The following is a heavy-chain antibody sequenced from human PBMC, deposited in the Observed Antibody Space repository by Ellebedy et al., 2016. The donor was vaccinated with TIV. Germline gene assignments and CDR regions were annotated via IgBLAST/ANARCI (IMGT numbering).Heavy chain of an antibody. J-gene: IGHJ2*01. D-gene: IGHD6-6*01. CDR1: GFTFNNHA. Sequence: PGGSLRLSCEASGFTFNNHAVSWVRQAPGKGLEWISGTGSTFSADSVQGRFPVSRDNSKQMVYLQMNSLTSEDTGVYYCAREAGISSFRHWYIDLWGRGTLVIVSS. CDR2: TGST. V-gene: IGHV3-53*01. CDR3: AREAGISSFRHWYIDL.